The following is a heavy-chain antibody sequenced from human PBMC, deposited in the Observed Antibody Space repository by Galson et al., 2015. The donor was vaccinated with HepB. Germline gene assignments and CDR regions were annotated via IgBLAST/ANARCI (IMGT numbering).Heavy chain of an antibody. D-gene: IGHD5-18*01. CDR1: GFTFSSYG. J-gene: IGHJ2*01. CDR3: ARAGYSYGSKPERSRSQARYWYFDL. CDR2: IWYDGSNK. Sequence: SLRLSCAASGFTFSSYGMHWVRQAPGKGLEWVAVIWYDGSNKYYADSVKGRFTISRDNSKNTLYLQMNSLRAEDTAVYYCARAGYSYGSKPERSRSQARYWYFDLWGRGTLVTVSS. V-gene: IGHV3-33*08.